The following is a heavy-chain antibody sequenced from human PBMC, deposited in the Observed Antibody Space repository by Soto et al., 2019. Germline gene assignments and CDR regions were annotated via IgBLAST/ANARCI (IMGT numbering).Heavy chain of an antibody. V-gene: IGHV3-30-3*01. D-gene: IGHD6-13*01. CDR3: ERDPYSSSWYPPYYYYSGMDV. CDR2: ISYDGSDK. Sequence: QVQLVESGGGVVQPGRSLRLSCAASGFTFSSYAMHWVCQAPGKGLEWVAVISYDGSDKYYADSVKGRFTISRDNSKNTMYLQMNSLRAEDTAVYYCERDPYSSSWYPPYYYYSGMDVWGQGTTVTASS. J-gene: IGHJ6*02. CDR1: GFTFSSYA.